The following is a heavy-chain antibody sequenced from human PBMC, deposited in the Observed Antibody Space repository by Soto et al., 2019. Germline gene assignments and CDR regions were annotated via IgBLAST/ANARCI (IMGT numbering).Heavy chain of an antibody. CDR2: INCDGTTT. Sequence: EVQLVESGGGLVQPGGSLRLSCAASGFTFNSYWINWVRQAPGKGLVWVSRINCDGTTTYYADSVKGRFTISRDNAKNTLYLQMNSLRDEDTDVYYCARGGFRKWLLDYWGQGSLVTVSS. CDR1: GFTFNSYW. J-gene: IGHJ4*02. V-gene: IGHV3-74*01. CDR3: ARGGFRKWLLDY. D-gene: IGHD5-12*01.